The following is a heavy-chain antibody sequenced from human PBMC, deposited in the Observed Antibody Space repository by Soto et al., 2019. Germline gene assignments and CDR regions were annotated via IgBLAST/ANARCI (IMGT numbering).Heavy chain of an antibody. Sequence: TLSLTCAVSGYSISSGYYWGWIRQPPGKGLEWIGSIYHSGSTYYNPSLKSRVTISVDTSKNQFSLKLSSVTAADTAVYYCARGSGSYLYYYYGMDVWGQGTTVTVSS. CDR1: GYSISSGYY. D-gene: IGHD1-26*01. V-gene: IGHV4-38-2*01. CDR2: IYHSGST. CDR3: ARGSGSYLYYYYGMDV. J-gene: IGHJ6*02.